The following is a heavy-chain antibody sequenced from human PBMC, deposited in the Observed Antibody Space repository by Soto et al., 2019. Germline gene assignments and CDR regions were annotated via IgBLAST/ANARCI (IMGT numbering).Heavy chain of an antibody. D-gene: IGHD6-13*01. J-gene: IGHJ4*01. V-gene: IGHV4-59*01. Sequence: SETLSLTCTVSSGSISSYCWSWIRQAPGKGLEWIAFKYDTGSTNYNPSLTGRVSISVDASTNQIYLAVNSVTAADPAVYYCARGWSSRWLYWGQGILVTVSS. CDR2: KYDTGST. CDR1: SGSISSYC. CDR3: ARGWSSRWLY.